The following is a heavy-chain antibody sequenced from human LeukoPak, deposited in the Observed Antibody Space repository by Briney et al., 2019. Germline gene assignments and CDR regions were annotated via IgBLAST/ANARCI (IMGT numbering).Heavy chain of an antibody. J-gene: IGHJ6*03. V-gene: IGHV1-2*02. Sequence: ASVKVSCKASGYTFTGYYMHWVRQAPGQGLEWMGWINPNSGGTNYAQKFQGRVTMTRDTSISTAYMELSRLRSDDTAVYYCARGSYCSSTSCYTNYYYYMDVWGKGTTVTVSS. CDR1: GYTFTGYY. CDR2: INPNSGGT. D-gene: IGHD2-2*02. CDR3: ARGSYCSSTSCYTNYYYYMDV.